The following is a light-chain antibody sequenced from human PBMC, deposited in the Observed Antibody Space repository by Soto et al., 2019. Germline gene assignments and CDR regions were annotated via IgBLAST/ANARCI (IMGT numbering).Light chain of an antibody. Sequence: DIVVTQSPTTLSLSPGERATLYCRASQSVSSFLAWYQQKPGQAPRLLIYDASNRATGIPARFSGSGSGTDFTLTISSLEPEDFAVYYCQQRRNWPETFGQGTKVDIK. V-gene: IGKV3-11*01. CDR1: QSVSSF. CDR3: QQRRNWPET. CDR2: DAS. J-gene: IGKJ1*01.